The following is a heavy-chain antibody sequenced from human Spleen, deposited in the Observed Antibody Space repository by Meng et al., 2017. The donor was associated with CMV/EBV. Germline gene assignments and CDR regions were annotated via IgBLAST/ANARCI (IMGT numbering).Heavy chain of an antibody. CDR3: ARARYNWNEPIDY. CDR2: ISSSSSYI. D-gene: IGHD1-1*01. V-gene: IGHV3-21*01. Sequence: GGSLRLSCAASGFIFSDHYLDWVRQAPGKGLEWVSSISSSSSYIYYADSVKGRFTISRDNAKNSLYLQMNSLRAEDTAVYYCARARYNWNEPIDYWGQGTLVTVSS. J-gene: IGHJ4*02. CDR1: GFIFSDHY.